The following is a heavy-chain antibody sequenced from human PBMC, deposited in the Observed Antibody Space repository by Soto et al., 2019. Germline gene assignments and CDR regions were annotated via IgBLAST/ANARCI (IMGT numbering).Heavy chain of an antibody. Sequence: PGGSLRLSCAASGFTFSSYGMNWVRQAPGKGLEWVSVISAGGENTYYAASVKGRFTISRDNSKNTLYLQMNTLRVEDTAVYYCAKGRYYHATTRNFEYWGHGTTVTVSS. D-gene: IGHD1-26*01. J-gene: IGHJ4*01. V-gene: IGHV3-23*01. CDR1: GFTFSSYG. CDR2: ISAGGENT. CDR3: AKGRYYHATTRNFEY.